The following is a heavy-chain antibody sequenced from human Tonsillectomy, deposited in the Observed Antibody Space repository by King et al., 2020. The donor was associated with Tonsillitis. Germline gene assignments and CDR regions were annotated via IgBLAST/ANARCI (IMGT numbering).Heavy chain of an antibody. V-gene: IGHV4-34*01. CDR2: INHSGST. D-gene: IGHD6-13*01. CDR1: GGSFSGYY. Sequence: VQLQQWGAGLLKPSETLSLTCAVYGGSFSGYYWSWIRQPPGKGLEWIGEINHSGSTNYNPALTRRVTISVDTSKNQFSLKLSSVTAADTAVYYCARGQGSSKAHLDYWGQGTLVTVSS. J-gene: IGHJ4*02. CDR3: ARGQGSSKAHLDY.